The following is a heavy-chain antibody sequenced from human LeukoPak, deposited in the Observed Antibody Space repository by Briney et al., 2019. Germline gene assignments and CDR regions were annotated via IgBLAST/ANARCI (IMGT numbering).Heavy chain of an antibody. CDR1: GFTFSSYE. D-gene: IGHD4-17*01. Sequence: GGSLRLSCAASGFTFSSYEMNWVRQAPGKGLEWVSYISSSSSYIYYADSVKGRFTISRDNAKNSLYLQMNSLRAEDAAVYYCARDYGDYPEAFDIWGQGTMVTVSS. J-gene: IGHJ3*02. CDR3: ARDYGDYPEAFDI. CDR2: ISSSSSYI. V-gene: IGHV3-21*05.